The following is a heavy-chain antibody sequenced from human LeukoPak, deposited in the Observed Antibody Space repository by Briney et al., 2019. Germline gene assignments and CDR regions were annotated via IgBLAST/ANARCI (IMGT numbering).Heavy chain of an antibody. CDR3: AREFGS. J-gene: IGHJ4*02. CDR1: GFTFRDAW. V-gene: IGHV3-48*01. CDR2: ISSSSATI. Sequence: GGSLRLSCAASGFTFRDAWMNWVRQAPGKGLEWISYISSSSATIYYADSVKGRFTISRDNAKNSLYLQMNSLRAEDTAVYYCAREFGSWGQGTLVTVSS.